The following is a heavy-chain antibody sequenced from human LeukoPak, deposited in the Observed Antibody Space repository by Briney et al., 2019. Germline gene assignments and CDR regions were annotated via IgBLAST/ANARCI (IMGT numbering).Heavy chain of an antibody. CDR1: GFTFSSYS. J-gene: IGHJ2*01. Sequence: GGSLRLSCAASGFTFSSYSMNWVRQAPGKGLEWVSYISSSSSTIYYADSVKGRFTISRDNAKNSLYLQMNSLRAEDTAVYYCARDRRYCSGGSCYNWYFDLWGRGTLVTVSS. V-gene: IGHV3-48*01. CDR2: ISSSSSTI. CDR3: ARDRRYCSGGSCYNWYFDL. D-gene: IGHD2-15*01.